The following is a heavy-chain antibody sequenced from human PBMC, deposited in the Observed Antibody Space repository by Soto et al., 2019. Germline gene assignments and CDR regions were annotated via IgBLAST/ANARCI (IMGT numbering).Heavy chain of an antibody. J-gene: IGHJ4*02. CDR3: AGCCSDGSGVDDF. CDR2: VSGYSDKR. CDR1: GYTFNTFG. V-gene: IGHV1-18*01. D-gene: IGHD2-15*01. Sequence: ASVKVSCKASGYTFNTFGITWVRQAPGQGLEWMGCVSGYSDKRDYSRKLQDRITLTADPSTTTSYMESRSLTSDDTAVYYCAGCCSDGSGVDDFWGQGTLVTVSS.